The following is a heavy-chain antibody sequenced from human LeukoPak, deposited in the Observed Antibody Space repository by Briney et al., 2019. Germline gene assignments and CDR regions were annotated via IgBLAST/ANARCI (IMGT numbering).Heavy chain of an antibody. J-gene: IGHJ4*02. V-gene: IGHV3-30-3*01. Sequence: SGGSLRLSCAASGFTFSSYAMPWVRQAPGKGLEWVAVISYDGSNKYYADSVKGRFTISRDNSKNTLYLQMNSLRAEDTAVYYCASYGYYDSSGYYSTYFDYWGQGTLVTVSS. CDR3: ASYGYYDSSGYYSTYFDY. CDR2: ISYDGSNK. CDR1: GFTFSSYA. D-gene: IGHD3-22*01.